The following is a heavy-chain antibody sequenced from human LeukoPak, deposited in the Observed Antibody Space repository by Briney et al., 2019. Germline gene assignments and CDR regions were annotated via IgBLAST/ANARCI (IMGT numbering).Heavy chain of an antibody. CDR1: GGSINSYY. Sequence: SETLSLTCTVSGGSINSYYWSWIRQSPGKGLEWIGNIFYSGSTNYNPSLKSRVTISVDTSKNQFSLKLSSVTAADTAVYYCARAKSLSAFDIWGQGTMVTVSS. CDR2: IFYSGST. CDR3: ARAKSLSAFDI. J-gene: IGHJ3*02. V-gene: IGHV4-59*01.